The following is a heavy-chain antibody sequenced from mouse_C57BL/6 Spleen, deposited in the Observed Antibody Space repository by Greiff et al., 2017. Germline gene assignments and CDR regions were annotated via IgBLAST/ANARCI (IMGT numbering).Heavy chain of an antibody. D-gene: IGHD1-1*01. Sequence: EVQLQQSGTVLARPGASVKMSCKTSGYTFTSYWMHWVKQRPGPGLEWIGAIYPGNSDTSYNQKFKGKAKLTAVTSASTAYMELSSLTNEDSAVYYCTRYYGSPEYYAMDYWGQGTSVTVSS. V-gene: IGHV1-5*01. CDR3: TRYYGSPEYYAMDY. CDR2: IYPGNSDT. J-gene: IGHJ4*01. CDR1: GYTFTSYW.